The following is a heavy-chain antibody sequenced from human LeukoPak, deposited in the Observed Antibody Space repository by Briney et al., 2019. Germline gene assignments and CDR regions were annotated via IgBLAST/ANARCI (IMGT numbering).Heavy chain of an antibody. V-gene: IGHV4-59*08. CDR3: ARLGSSGYSGIDY. CDR1: GGSISSFY. Sequence: SETLSLTCTVSGGSISSFYWSWIRQPPGKGLEWIGYIYYSGSTNYNPSLKSRVTISVDTSKNQFSLKLSSVTAADTAVYYCARLGSSGYSGIDYWGQGTLVTVSS. CDR2: IYYSGST. D-gene: IGHD3-22*01. J-gene: IGHJ4*02.